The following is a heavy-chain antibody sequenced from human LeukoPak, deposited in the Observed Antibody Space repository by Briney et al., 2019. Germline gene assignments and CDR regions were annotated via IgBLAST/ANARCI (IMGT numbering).Heavy chain of an antibody. CDR3: TRDIVYLQLEY. CDR1: GFAFPNYW. D-gene: IGHD2-15*01. J-gene: IGHJ4*02. CDR2: IGKDGSEK. Sequence: PGGSLRLSCAASGFAFPNYWMVWVRQAPGKGLEGVASIGKDGSEKSYVDSVKGRLTISRDNARNSLYLQMSSLRVEDTAVYYCTRDIVYLQLEYWGQGALVTVSS. V-gene: IGHV3-7*01.